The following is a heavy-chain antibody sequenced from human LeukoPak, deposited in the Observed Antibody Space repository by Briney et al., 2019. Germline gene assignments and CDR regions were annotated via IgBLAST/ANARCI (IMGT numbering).Heavy chain of an antibody. CDR2: TYYRSKWYN. V-gene: IGHV6-1*01. D-gene: IGHD2-2*01. CDR1: GDSVSSNSAA. J-gene: IGHJ6*02. CDR3: ARLWGSGGDCSSTSCYSSDYYGMDV. Sequence: SQTLSLTCAISGDSVSSNSAAWNWIRQSPSRGLEWLGRTYYRSKWYNDYAVSVKSRITINPDTSKKQFSLQLNSVTPEDTAVYYCARLWGSGGDCSSTSCYSSDYYGMDVWGQGTTVTVSS.